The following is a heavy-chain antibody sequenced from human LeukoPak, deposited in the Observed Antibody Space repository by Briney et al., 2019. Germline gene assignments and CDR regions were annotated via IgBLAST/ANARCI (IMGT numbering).Heavy chain of an antibody. CDR3: ANQEEHGGYDYYFDY. D-gene: IGHD3-3*01. J-gene: IGHJ4*02. Sequence: GGSLRLSCVASGFTVSSNYMNWVRQAPGKGLAWVSIIYSGERTYYADSVKGRFTISRDNSKNTLYLEMNSLRAEDTAVYYCANQEEHGGYDYYFDYWGQGTLVTVSS. CDR2: IYSGERT. V-gene: IGHV3-53*05. CDR1: GFTVSSNY.